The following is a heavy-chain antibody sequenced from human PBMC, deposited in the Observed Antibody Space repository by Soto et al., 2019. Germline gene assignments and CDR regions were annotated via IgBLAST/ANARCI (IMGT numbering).Heavy chain of an antibody. D-gene: IGHD2-15*01. Sequence: QVQLQESGPGLVKPSQTLSLTCTVSGGSISSGNYYWSWIRQPPGKGLEWIGFISYSGSTYYNLSLKSRITISVDTSRNQFSLNLSFVTAADTAVYYCATMGTPATRLYSFDFWGQGTLVTSPQ. CDR2: ISYSGST. V-gene: IGHV4-30-4*01. CDR3: ATMGTPATRLYSFDF. CDR1: GGSISSGNYY. J-gene: IGHJ4*02.